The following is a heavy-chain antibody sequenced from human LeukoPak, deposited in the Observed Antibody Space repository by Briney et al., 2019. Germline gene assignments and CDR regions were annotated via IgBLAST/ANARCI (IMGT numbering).Heavy chain of an antibody. CDR2: IIPILGIA. CDR1: GGTFSSYA. V-gene: IGHV1-69*04. Sequence: GASVKVSCKASGGTFSSYAISWVRQAPGQGLAWMGRIIPILGIANYAQKFQGRVTITADKSTSTAYMELSSLRSEDTAVYYCARDYYYYGMDVWGQGTTVTVSS. J-gene: IGHJ6*02. CDR3: ARDYYYYGMDV.